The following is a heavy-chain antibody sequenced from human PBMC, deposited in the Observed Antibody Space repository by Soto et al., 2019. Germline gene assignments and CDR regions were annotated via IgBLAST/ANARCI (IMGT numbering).Heavy chain of an antibody. J-gene: IGHJ6*02. CDR3: AMVDNYVTPTPKDV. CDR2: ISPYSGNT. CDR1: GYIFVNYG. D-gene: IGHD3-16*01. V-gene: IGHV1-18*01. Sequence: QVQLVQSGDEVRKPGSSVKVSCKASGYIFVNYGIAWVRQAPGQGLEWMGWISPYSGNTHYASKVQGRLTMTTDTXXSTADMELGSMTSDDTGVDYWAMVDNYVTPTPKDVGGQGTTVTVSS.